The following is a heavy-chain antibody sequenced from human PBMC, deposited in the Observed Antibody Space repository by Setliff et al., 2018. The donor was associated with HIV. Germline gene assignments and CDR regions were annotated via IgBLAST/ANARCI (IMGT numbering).Heavy chain of an antibody. CDR2: MNPNSGNT. J-gene: IGHJ5*02. V-gene: IGHV1-8*02. CDR3: ARGPLDYNFWDEVLGNWFDP. D-gene: IGHD3-3*01. CDR1: GYTFTNYD. Sequence: ASVKVSCKASGYTFTNYDINWVRQAPGQGLEWMGWMNPNSGNTGYAQKFQGRVTMTRNTSIRTAYMELSSLRSEDTAVYYCARGPLDYNFWDEVLGNWFDPWGQGTLVTVSS.